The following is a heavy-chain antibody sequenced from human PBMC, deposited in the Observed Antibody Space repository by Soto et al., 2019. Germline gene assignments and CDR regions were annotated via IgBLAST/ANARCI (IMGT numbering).Heavy chain of an antibody. CDR2: VNGGGGIK. V-gene: IGHV3-23*01. J-gene: IGHJ6*02. D-gene: IGHD3-3*01. Sequence: EVQLLESGGGLVQPGGSLRLSCAASEFTFSSYSMIWVRQAPGKGLEWVSGVNGGGGIKYYAESVKGRFTISRDNSKNTLYLQMNSLRAEATAVFYCARGHFGVPMTVCGQGTTVTVSS. CDR3: ARGHFGVPMTV. CDR1: EFTFSSYS.